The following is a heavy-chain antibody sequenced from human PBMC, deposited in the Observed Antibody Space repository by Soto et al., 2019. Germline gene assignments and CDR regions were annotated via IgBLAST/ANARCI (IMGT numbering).Heavy chain of an antibody. Sequence: GASVKVSCKASGYTFINYYIHWVRQAPGQGLEWMAIINPMGGSTNYAQEFQGRVTLTSDTSTSTVYMELSSRRFEDTALFYCARDLAAGDLWGQGTLVTVSS. CDR1: GYTFINYY. D-gene: IGHD3-3*02. CDR2: INPMGGST. J-gene: IGHJ5*02. V-gene: IGHV1-46*01. CDR3: ARDLAAGDL.